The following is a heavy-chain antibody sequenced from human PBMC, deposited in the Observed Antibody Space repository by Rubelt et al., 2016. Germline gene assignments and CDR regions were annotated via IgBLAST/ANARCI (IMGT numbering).Heavy chain of an antibody. V-gene: IGHV4-34*01. D-gene: IGHD3-10*01. CDR3: ARGRLMGFGELLWKYYFDY. CDR1: VGSFSGYY. CDR2: INHSGST. J-gene: IGHJ4*02. Sequence: QVQLQQWGAGLLKPSETLSLTCAVYVGSFSGYYWSWIRQPPGKGLEWIGEINHSGSTTYTPSLKGRGTISVDTSKNQFSLKRSSVTAADTAVYYCARGRLMGFGELLWKYYFDYWGQGTLVTVSS.